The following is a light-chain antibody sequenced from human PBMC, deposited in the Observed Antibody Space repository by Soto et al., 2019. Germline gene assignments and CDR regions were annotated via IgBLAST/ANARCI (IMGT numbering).Light chain of an antibody. CDR1: QGIGST. CDR3: QHYANWPLT. J-gene: IGKJ4*01. Sequence: EIVMTQSPATLSVSPGEGATLSCRASQGIGSTVAWYQQKPGQTPRLLIYDTSIRATGVPARFRGSASGTEFTLTITSLQSEVFAVYYGQHYANWPLTFGRGTRVESK. V-gene: IGKV3-15*01. CDR2: DTS.